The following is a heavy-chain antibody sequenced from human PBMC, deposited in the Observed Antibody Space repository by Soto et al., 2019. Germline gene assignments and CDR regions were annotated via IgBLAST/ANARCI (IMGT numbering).Heavy chain of an antibody. V-gene: IGHV5-51*01. D-gene: IGHD3-16*01. CDR1: GYIIKNYW. Sequence: GESLKISCKASGYIIKNYWIVWVGQMPGQGLEWMGIIFPVDSDTSYSPSFQGHVTISVDKSISTAYVQWSSLKASYSAIYYCFRGVVTSRSLDYWGQGTLVTVSS. CDR2: IFPVDSDT. CDR3: FRGVVTSRSLDY. J-gene: IGHJ4*02.